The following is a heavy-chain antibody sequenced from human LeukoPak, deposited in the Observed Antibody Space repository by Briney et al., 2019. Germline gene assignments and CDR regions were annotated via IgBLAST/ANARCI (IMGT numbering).Heavy chain of an antibody. CDR3: ARDLDYYGSGSFDY. CDR2: ISSSSSYI. J-gene: IGHJ4*02. Sequence: GGSLRLSCAASGFTFSSYGMHWVRQAPGKGLEWVPSISSSSSYIYYADSVKGRFTISRDNAKNSLYLQMNSLRAEDTAVYYCARDLDYYGSGSFDYWGQGTLVTVSS. V-gene: IGHV3-21*01. CDR1: GFTFSSYG. D-gene: IGHD3-10*01.